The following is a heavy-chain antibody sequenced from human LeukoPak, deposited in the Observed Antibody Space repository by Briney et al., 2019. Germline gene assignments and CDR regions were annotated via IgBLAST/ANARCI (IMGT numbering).Heavy chain of an antibody. V-gene: IGHV3-74*01. Sequence: PGGSLSLSCAASGSTFSSYWMHWVRQVQGKGLVWVSRANSDGSSTSYADSVKGRFTISRDGAKHTLYLQIDSARAECTAVNYCANDSPGYNSVVYWGRG. J-gene: IGHJ4*02. CDR1: GSTFSSYW. CDR2: ANSDGSST. CDR3: ANDSPGYNSVVY. D-gene: IGHD2-15*01.